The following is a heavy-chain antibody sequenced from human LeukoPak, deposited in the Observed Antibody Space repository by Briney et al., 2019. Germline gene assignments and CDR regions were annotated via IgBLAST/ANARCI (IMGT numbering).Heavy chain of an antibody. D-gene: IGHD1-26*01. CDR2: IYNSGST. Sequence: PSETLSLTCTVSGGSISSYYWNWIRQPPGKGLEWNGHIYNSGSTNYNPSLKSRVTISVDTSKNQFSLKLSSVTAADSAVYYCVKDGSGSYYNWFDPWGQGTLVTVSS. CDR1: GGSISSYY. V-gene: IGHV4-59*01. J-gene: IGHJ5*02. CDR3: VKDGSGSYYNWFDP.